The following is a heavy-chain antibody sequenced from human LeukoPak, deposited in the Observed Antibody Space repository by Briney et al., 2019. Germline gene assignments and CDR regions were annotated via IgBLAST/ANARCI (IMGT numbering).Heavy chain of an antibody. J-gene: IGHJ5*02. CDR2: IYYSGST. Sequence: SETLSLTCSVSGGSIRSYYWNWIRQPPGKGLEWIGYIYYSGSTNYNPSLKSRVSISVDTSKNQFSLKLRSVTAADAAVYYCAPSSGWYERNTWGGWFDPWGQGTLVTVSS. D-gene: IGHD6-19*01. CDR3: APSSGWYERNTWGGWFDP. V-gene: IGHV4-59*01. CDR1: GGSIRSYY.